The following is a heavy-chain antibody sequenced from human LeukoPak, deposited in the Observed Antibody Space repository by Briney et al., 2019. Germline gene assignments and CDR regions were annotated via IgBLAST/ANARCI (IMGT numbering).Heavy chain of an antibody. CDR1: GFTFSSYW. V-gene: IGHV3-74*01. CDR3: ARAILAPEAY. Sequence: GGSLRLSCAASGFTFSSYWMHWVRQVPGKGLVWVSRINSDGSITIYADTVKGRLTISRDNAKNTLYLQMNSLRAEDTAVYYCARAILAPEAYWGQGTLVTVSS. D-gene: IGHD2/OR15-2a*01. CDR2: INSDGSIT. J-gene: IGHJ4*02.